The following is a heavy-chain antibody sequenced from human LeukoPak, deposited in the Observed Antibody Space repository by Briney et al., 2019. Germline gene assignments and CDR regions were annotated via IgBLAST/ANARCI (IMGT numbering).Heavy chain of an antibody. CDR3: AKDYSSGGELVAYFDY. CDR2: ISGSGGST. V-gene: IGHV3-23*01. CDR1: GFTFSSYA. J-gene: IGHJ4*02. D-gene: IGHD6-19*01. Sequence: PGGSLRHSCAASGFTFSSYAMSWVRQAPGKGLEWVSAISGSGGSTYYADSVKGRFTISRDNSKNTLYLQMNSLRAEDTAVYYCAKDYSSGGELVAYFDYWGQGTLVTVSS.